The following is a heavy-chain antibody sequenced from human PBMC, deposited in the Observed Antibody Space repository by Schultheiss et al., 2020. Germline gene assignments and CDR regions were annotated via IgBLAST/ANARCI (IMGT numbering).Heavy chain of an antibody. CDR3: ASTNYYGSGSKHYGMDV. D-gene: IGHD3-10*01. CDR2: IYYSGST. Sequence: SETLSLTCTVSGGSISSGSYYWSWIRQPAGKGLEWIGYIYYSGSTNYNPSLKSRVTISVDTSKNQFSLKLSSVTAADTAVYYCASTNYYGSGSKHYGMDVWGQGTTVTVSS. V-gene: IGHV4-61*10. CDR1: GGSISSGSYY. J-gene: IGHJ6*02.